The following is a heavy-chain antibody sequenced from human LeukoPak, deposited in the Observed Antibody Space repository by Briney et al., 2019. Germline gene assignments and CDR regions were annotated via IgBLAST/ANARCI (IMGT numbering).Heavy chain of an antibody. Sequence: AESLRLSCAASGFTFSSYAMSWVRQAPGKGLEWVSAISGSGGSTYYADSVKGRFTISRDNTKNTLYLQMNSLRAEDTAVYYCAKEVFSSSWTGFDYWGQGTLVTVSS. CDR1: GFTFSSYA. CDR2: ISGSGGST. D-gene: IGHD6-13*01. J-gene: IGHJ4*02. V-gene: IGHV3-23*01. CDR3: AKEVFSSSWTGFDY.